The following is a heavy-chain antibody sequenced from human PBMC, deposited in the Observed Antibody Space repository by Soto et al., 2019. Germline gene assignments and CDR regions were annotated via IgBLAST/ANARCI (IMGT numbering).Heavy chain of an antibody. Sequence: GGSLRLSCTASGFTFGDYAMSWFRQAPGKGLEWVGFIRGTVYGGTTEYAASVKGRFTISRDDSKSIAYLQMNSLKTEDTAVYYCTRQRDCSSTSCLSYYYSGMDVWGQGTPVTVSS. V-gene: IGHV3-49*03. CDR3: TRQRDCSSTSCLSYYYSGMDV. J-gene: IGHJ6*02. D-gene: IGHD2-2*01. CDR2: IRGTVYGGTT. CDR1: GFTFGDYA.